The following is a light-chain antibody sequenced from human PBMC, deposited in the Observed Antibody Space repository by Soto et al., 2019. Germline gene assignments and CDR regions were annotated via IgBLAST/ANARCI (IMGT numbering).Light chain of an antibody. CDR1: SSNIGAGYD. V-gene: IGLV1-40*01. J-gene: IGLJ1*01. Sequence: QSGLTQPPSVSGDPGQSVTISCTGSSSNIGAGYDVHWYQQRPGGAPRLLIFANSDRPSGVPDRFSASKSYTSASLTIAGLQAEDEADYYCQSYDTSLSGSGVFGTGTKLTV. CDR3: QSYDTSLSGSGV. CDR2: ANS.